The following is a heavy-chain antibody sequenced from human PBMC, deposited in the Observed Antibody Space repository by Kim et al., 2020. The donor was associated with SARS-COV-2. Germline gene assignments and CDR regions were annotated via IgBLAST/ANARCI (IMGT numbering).Heavy chain of an antibody. V-gene: IGHV3-49*04. J-gene: IGHJ6*02. CDR3: TSGLRTSDYYYGMDV. CDR1: GFTLGDYA. Sequence: GGSLRLSCTASGFTLGDYAMSWVRQASGKGLEWVGFIRSKAYGGTTEYAASVKGRFTISRDDSKGIAYLQMNSLKTEDTAVYYCTSGLRTSDYYYGMDVWGQGTTVTVSS. D-gene: IGHD3-16*01. CDR2: IRSKAYGGTT.